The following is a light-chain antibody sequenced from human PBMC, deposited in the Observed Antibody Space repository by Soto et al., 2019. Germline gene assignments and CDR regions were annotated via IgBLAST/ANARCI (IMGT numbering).Light chain of an antibody. J-gene: IGLJ3*02. V-gene: IGLV2-23*01. CDR3: CSFESDSPLV. Sequence: QSVLTQPASLSGSPGQSITISCTGTNSDIGSYNLVSWYQQYPGKDPTLLIYEASKRPSGVSDRFSASKSGVTASLTISGLQAEDEADYYCCSFESDSPLVFGGGTKVTVL. CDR1: NSDIGSYNL. CDR2: EAS.